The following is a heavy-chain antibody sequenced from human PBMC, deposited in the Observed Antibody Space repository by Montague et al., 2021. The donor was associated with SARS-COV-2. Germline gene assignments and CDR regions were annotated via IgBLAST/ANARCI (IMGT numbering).Heavy chain of an antibody. J-gene: IGHJ4*02. V-gene: IGHV4-59*08. D-gene: IGHD3-10*01. CDR2: IHYRGTT. Sequence: SETLSLTCTVSNVSITGHYWTWIRQSPGRGLEWLAYIHYRGTTDYNPSLKSRLTLSVDTSKNQFSLTLTSLTAADTAIYYCARLGGSGSYLAFDYWGQGTLVTVSS. CDR1: NVSITGHY. CDR3: ARLGGSGSYLAFDY.